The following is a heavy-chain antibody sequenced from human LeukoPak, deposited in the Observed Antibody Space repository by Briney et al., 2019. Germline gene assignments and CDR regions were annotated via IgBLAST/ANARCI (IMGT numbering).Heavy chain of an antibody. CDR1: GFTFSSYA. D-gene: IGHD3-3*01. Sequence: GRSLRLSCAASGFTFSSYAMHWVRQAPGKGLEWVAVISYDGSNKYYADSVKGRFTISRDNSKNTLYLQMNSLRAEDTAIYYCARGFSSDYDYWGQGTLVTVSS. CDR2: ISYDGSNK. CDR3: ARGFSSDYDY. V-gene: IGHV3-30-3*01. J-gene: IGHJ4*02.